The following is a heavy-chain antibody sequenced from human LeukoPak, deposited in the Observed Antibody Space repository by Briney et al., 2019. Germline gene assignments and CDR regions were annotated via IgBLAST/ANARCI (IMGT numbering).Heavy chain of an antibody. V-gene: IGHV4-34*01. Sequence: SETLSLTCAVYGGSFSGYYWSWNRQPPGKGLEWIGEINHSGSTNYNPSLKSRVTISVDTSKNQFSLKLSSVTAADTAVYYCARADPKYGSNFDYWGQGTLVTVSS. CDR2: INHSGST. CDR1: GGSFSGYY. J-gene: IGHJ4*02. CDR3: ARADPKYGSNFDY. D-gene: IGHD5-24*01.